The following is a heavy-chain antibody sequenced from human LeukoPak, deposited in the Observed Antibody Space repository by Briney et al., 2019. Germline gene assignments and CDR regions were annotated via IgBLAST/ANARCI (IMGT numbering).Heavy chain of an antibody. Sequence: HPGGSLRPSCAASGFTFNTNAMSWVRQAPGKGLEWVSAISGRTGGTYYADSVKGRFTISRDNSKSTLYLQMDSLRAEDTAVYYCAKCGNSGCHLIDYWGQGTLVTVSS. CDR1: GFTFNTNA. CDR2: ISGRTGGT. CDR3: AKCGNSGCHLIDY. D-gene: IGHD5-12*01. J-gene: IGHJ4*02. V-gene: IGHV3-23*01.